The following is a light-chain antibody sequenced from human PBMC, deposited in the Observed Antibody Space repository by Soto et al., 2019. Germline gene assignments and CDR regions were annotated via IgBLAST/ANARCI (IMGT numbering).Light chain of an antibody. J-gene: IGLJ1*01. CDR3: SSYAGSSNV. Sequence: QSVLTQPPSASGSPGQSVAISCTGTSGDVGGYNYVSWYQQHPGKAPKLMIYEVNKRPSGVPDRFSGSKSGNTASLTVSGLQAEDEADYYRSSYAGSSNVFGTGTKVTV. CDR1: SGDVGGYNY. CDR2: EVN. V-gene: IGLV2-8*01.